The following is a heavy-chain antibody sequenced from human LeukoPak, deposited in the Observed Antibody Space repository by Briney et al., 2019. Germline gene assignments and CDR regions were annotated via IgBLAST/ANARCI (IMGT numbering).Heavy chain of an antibody. CDR3: ARSRSVSNYKGMDV. CDR1: GFTFRDYS. Sequence: GGSLRLYCPASGFTFRDYSMSWVRQAPGKGLEWVSSISSSSDYIYYADSVKGRFTISRDNARNSLYLQMNSLRAEDTAVYYCARSRSVSNYKGMDVWGQGTTVTVSS. D-gene: IGHD5/OR15-5a*01. CDR2: ISSSSDYI. V-gene: IGHV3-21*01. J-gene: IGHJ6*02.